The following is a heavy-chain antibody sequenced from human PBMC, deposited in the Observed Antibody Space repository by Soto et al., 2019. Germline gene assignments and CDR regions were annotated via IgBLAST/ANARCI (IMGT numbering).Heavy chain of an antibody. J-gene: IGHJ5*02. Sequence: SETLSLTCAVYGGSVSGYFWSWIRQPPGKGLEWIGEINHSGTTSYSPSLDSRVTTSVDTSKNQFSLRLSSVTAADTAIYYCARVGYNESSDYLSNWFDPWGQGTLVTVSS. CDR2: INHSGTT. CDR1: GGSVSGYF. D-gene: IGHD3-22*01. V-gene: IGHV4-34*01. CDR3: ARVGYNESSDYLSNWFDP.